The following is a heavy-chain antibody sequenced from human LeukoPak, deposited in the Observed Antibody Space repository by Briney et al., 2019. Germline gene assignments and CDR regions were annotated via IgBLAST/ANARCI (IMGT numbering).Heavy chain of an antibody. Sequence: SSETLSLTCTVSGGSISSYYWSWIRQPAGKGLEWIGRIYTSGSTNYNPSLKSRVTMSVDTSKNQFSLKLSSVTAADTAVYYCAMYSSGWYFGAFGIWGQGTMVTVSS. CDR3: AMYSSGWYFGAFGI. V-gene: IGHV4-4*07. CDR2: IYTSGST. J-gene: IGHJ3*02. D-gene: IGHD6-19*01. CDR1: GGSISSYY.